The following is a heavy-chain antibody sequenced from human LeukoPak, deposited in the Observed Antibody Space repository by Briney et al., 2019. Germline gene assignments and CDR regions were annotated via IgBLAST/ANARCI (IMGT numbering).Heavy chain of an antibody. CDR2: IYYSGST. CDR3: AREGELATSSFDY. D-gene: IGHD5-24*01. CDR1: GGSISSYY. V-gene: IGHV4-59*01. Sequence: SETMSLTCTVSGGSISSYYWSWIRQPPGKGREWIGYIYYSGSTNYNPSLKSRVTISVDTSKNQFSLKLSSVTAADTAVYYCAREGELATSSFDYWGQGTLVTVSS. J-gene: IGHJ4*02.